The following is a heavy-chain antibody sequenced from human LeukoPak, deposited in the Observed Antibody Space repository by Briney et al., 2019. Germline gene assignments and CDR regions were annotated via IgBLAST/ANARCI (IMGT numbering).Heavy chain of an antibody. J-gene: IGHJ4*02. Sequence: ASVKVSCKASGYTFTSYGISWVRQAPGQGLEWMGWINPNSGGTVYAQNFQGRLSMTRDTSITTVYMELNRLRSDDTAVYYCARDPSTVTYYDYWGQGTLVTVSS. V-gene: IGHV1-2*02. D-gene: IGHD4-17*01. CDR2: INPNSGGT. CDR3: ARDPSTVTYYDY. CDR1: GYTFTSYG.